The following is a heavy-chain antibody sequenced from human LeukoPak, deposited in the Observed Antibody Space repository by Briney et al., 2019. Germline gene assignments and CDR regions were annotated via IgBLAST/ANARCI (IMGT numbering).Heavy chain of an antibody. J-gene: IGHJ4*02. Sequence: PGGSLRLSCAASGFTFEDYGMSWVRQAPGKGLEWVSGINWNSGSTHYADSVKGRFTVSRDNAKNSLYLQMHSLRAEDTALYYCARLLISSSFYFDYRGQGTLATVSS. CDR2: INWNSGST. V-gene: IGHV3-20*04. CDR1: GFTFEDYG. D-gene: IGHD6-13*01. CDR3: ARLLISSSFYFDY.